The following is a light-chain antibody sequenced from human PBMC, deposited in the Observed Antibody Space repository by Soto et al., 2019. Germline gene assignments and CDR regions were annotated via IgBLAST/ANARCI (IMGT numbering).Light chain of an antibody. J-gene: IGLJ2*01. CDR3: SSYTRRNTLA. CDR1: SSDVGGYNF. Sequence: HSVLTQPASVSGSPGQSITISCTGTSSDVGGYNFVSWYQQYPGKAPKLIIYEVTDRPSGVSNRFSGSKSGSTASLTISGLQAEDEADYYCSSYTRRNTLAFGGGTKLTVL. CDR2: EVT. V-gene: IGLV2-14*01.